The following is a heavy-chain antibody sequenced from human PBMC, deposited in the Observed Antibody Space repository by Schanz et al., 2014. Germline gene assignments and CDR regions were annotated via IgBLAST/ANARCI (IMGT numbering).Heavy chain of an antibody. J-gene: IGHJ4*02. CDR3: ARAFGGYDPAGALHY. V-gene: IGHV1-2*04. CDR1: GYTFTGYY. D-gene: IGHD5-12*01. CDR2: INPNSGTT. Sequence: QVQLVQSEAEMKKPGASVKVSCKASGYTFTGYYMHWVRQAPGQGREWMGWINPNSGTTNYAQKFQGWGTMTRDTSISTAYMELSSLKSDDTAVYYCARAFGGYDPAGALHYWGQGTLVTVSS.